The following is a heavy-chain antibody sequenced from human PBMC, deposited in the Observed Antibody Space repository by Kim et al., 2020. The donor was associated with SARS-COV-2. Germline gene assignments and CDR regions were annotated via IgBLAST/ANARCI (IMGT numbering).Heavy chain of an antibody. Sequence: SETLSLTCTVSGGSISSGGYYWSWIRQHPGKGLEWIGYIYYSGSTYYNPSLKSRVTISVDTSKNQFSLKLSSVTAADTAVYYCARGPIYYDILTMGAFDIWGQGTMVTVSS. V-gene: IGHV4-31*03. CDR2: IYYSGST. CDR3: ARGPIYYDILTMGAFDI. D-gene: IGHD3-9*01. CDR1: GGSISSGGYY. J-gene: IGHJ3*02.